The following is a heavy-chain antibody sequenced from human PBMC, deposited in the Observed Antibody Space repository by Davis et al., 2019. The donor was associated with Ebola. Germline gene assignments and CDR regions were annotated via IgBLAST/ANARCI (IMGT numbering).Heavy chain of an antibody. CDR1: GYSFTNYW. CDR2: IYPGDSDT. J-gene: IGHJ4*02. D-gene: IGHD1-26*01. Sequence: GGSLRLSCKGSGYSFTNYWIGWVRQLPGKGLEWMGIIYPGDSDTRYSPSFQGQVTISADKSISTAYLQWSSLKASDTAMYYCARLVMGWELPWIDYWGQGTLVTVSS. CDR3: ARLVMGWELPWIDY. V-gene: IGHV5-51*01.